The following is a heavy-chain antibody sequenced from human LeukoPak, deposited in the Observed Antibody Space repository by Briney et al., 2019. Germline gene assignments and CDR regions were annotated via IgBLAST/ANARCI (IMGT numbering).Heavy chain of an antibody. Sequence: PSETLSLTCTVSGGSISSSSYYWGWIRQPPGKGLEWIGSIYYSGSTYYNPSLKSRVTISVDTSKNQFSLKLSSVTAADTAVYYCARRSAKYYFDYWGQGTLVTVSS. V-gene: IGHV4-39*07. CDR2: IYYSGST. J-gene: IGHJ4*02. CDR3: ARRSAKYYFDY. CDR1: GGSISSSSYY.